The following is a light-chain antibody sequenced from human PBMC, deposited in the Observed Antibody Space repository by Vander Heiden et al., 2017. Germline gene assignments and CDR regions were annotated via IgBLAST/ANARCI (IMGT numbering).Light chain of an antibody. CDR3: QQYYTFPWT. J-gene: IGKJ1*01. CDR1: QTIHKW. Sequence: DIQMTQSPSTLSTSVEDRVTISCRASQTIHKWLAWYQQKPGKAPELLIYAASTLQSGVPSRFSGAGSGTEFTLTSSSLQPDDFATYYCQQYYTFPWTFGRGTKVDI. CDR2: AAS. V-gene: IGKV1-5*01.